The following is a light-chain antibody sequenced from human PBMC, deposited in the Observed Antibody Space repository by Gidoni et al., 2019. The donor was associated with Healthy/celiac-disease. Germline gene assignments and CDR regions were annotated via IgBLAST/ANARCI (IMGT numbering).Light chain of an antibody. V-gene: IGLV2-14*01. CDR2: EVS. CDR1: SSDVGGYNY. CDR3: SSYTSGSTLV. J-gene: IGLJ3*02. Sequence: QSALTHPASVSGSPGPSITISSTRTSSDVGGYNYVPWYQQPPGKAPKLMIYEVSNRPSGVSNRFSGSKSGNTASLTSSGLQAEDEADYYCSSYTSGSTLVFGGGTKLTVL.